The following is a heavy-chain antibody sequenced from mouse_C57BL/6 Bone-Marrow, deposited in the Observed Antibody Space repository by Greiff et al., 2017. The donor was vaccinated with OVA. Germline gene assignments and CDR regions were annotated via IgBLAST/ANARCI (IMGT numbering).Heavy chain of an antibody. CDR1: GFNIKDDY. CDR3: TPIYYDYPY. J-gene: IGHJ2*01. Sequence: DVKLQESGAELVRPGASVKLSCTASGFNIKDDYMHWVKQRPEQGLEWIGWIDPENGDTEYASKFQGKATITADTSSNTAYLQLSSLTSEDTAVYYCTPIYYDYPYWGQGTTLTVSS. CDR2: IDPENGDT. V-gene: IGHV14-4*01. D-gene: IGHD2-4*01.